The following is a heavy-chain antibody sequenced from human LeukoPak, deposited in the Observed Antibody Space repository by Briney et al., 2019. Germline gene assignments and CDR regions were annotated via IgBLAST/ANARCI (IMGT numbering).Heavy chain of an antibody. V-gene: IGHV3-23*01. CDR2: ISGSGGST. Sequence: GGSLRLSCAASGSTFSGYAMSWVRQAPGKGLEWVSAISGSGGSTYYADSVKGRFTISRDNSKNTLYLQMNSLRAEDTAVYYCARVAAAGTFRDFDYWGQGTLVTVSS. D-gene: IGHD6-13*01. CDR3: ARVAAAGTFRDFDY. J-gene: IGHJ4*02. CDR1: GSTFSGYA.